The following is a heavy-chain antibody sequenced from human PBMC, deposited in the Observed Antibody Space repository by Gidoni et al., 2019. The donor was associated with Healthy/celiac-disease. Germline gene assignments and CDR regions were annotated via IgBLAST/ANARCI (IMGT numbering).Heavy chain of an antibody. CDR1: GFPFSSYA. CDR3: AREGGGRIAAAGTVVDY. D-gene: IGHD6-13*01. V-gene: IGHV3-30-3*01. J-gene: IGHJ4*02. Sequence: QVQLVESGGGVVQPGRSLRLSCAASGFPFSSYAMHWVRQAPGKGLEWVAVISYDGSNKYYADSVKGRFTISRDNSKNTLYLQMNSLRAEDTAVYYCAREGGGRIAAAGTVVDYWGQGTLVTVSS. CDR2: ISYDGSNK.